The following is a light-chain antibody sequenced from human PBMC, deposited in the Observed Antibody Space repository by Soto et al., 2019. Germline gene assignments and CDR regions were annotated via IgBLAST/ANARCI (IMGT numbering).Light chain of an antibody. V-gene: IGKV3-15*01. CDR3: QQFDNWPLT. CDR2: GAS. CDR1: QSVGSN. J-gene: IGKJ2*01. Sequence: EIVMTQSPATLSLSPGERATLSCRAGQSVGSNIAWYSQRPGQAPRLLMYGASTRATGVPARFSGSGSGTEFTLTISGLQSKDFAVYHCQQFDNWPLTFGQGTKLE.